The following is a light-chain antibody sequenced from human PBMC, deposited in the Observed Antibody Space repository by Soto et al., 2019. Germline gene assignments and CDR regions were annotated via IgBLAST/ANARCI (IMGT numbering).Light chain of an antibody. CDR2: XAS. J-gene: IGKJ1*01. CDR1: QRFXDY. CDR3: QQYSSSGT. V-gene: IGKV3-11*01. Sequence: VLTQSPATLSLSLGESATLSCRASQRFXDYTAWFQEKPGQPPRPVIYXASNRATVIPDSFSGSGCGTDFTITISRLEPEDVEVYCCQQYSSSGTFGQGTKVDIK.